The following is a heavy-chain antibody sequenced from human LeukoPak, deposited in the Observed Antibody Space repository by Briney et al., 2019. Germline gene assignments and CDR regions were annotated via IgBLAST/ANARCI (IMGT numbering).Heavy chain of an antibody. D-gene: IGHD3-22*01. CDR2: IHYTGST. V-gene: IGHV4-59*12. Sequence: PSETLSLTCTVSGGSLSSYYWSWIRQSPGKGLECIGYIHYTGSTNYNPSLKSRVTISVDTSKNQFSLKLSSVTAADTAVYYCAGEGYYDSSGYYYYPHGTFDYWGQGTLVTVSS. CDR1: GGSLSSYY. CDR3: AGEGYYDSSGYYYYPHGTFDY. J-gene: IGHJ4*02.